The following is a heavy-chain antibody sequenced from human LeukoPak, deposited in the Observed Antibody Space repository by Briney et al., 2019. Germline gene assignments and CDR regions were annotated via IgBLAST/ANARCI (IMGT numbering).Heavy chain of an antibody. V-gene: IGHV3-7*04. J-gene: IGHJ5*02. Sequence: GGSLRLSCAASGFTFRSYRMSWVRQATGKGLEWVANIKQDGSEKYYVDSVRGRFTISRDNAKNSVYLQMNSLRAEDTAVYYCARESTMTWFDPWGQGTLVTVSS. CDR2: IKQDGSEK. D-gene: IGHD5/OR15-5a*01. CDR1: GFTFRSYR. CDR3: ARESTMTWFDP.